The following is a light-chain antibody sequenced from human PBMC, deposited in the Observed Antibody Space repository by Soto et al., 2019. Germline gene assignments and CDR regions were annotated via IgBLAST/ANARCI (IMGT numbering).Light chain of an antibody. CDR2: GAS. CDR3: QQYKNWPR. V-gene: IGKV3-15*01. CDR1: HSVNSH. Sequence: MMMTQSPATLSVSPGERVTLSCRTSHSVNSHVAWYQQKPGQAPRLLLYGASTRATGIPVRFSGSGFGTECTLTISSLQSEDFAVYYCQQYKNWPRFGQGTRLDIK. J-gene: IGKJ5*01.